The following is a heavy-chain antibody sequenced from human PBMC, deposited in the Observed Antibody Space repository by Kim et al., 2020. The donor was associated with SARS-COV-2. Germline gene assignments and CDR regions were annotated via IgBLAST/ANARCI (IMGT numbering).Heavy chain of an antibody. J-gene: IGHJ4*02. Sequence: GGSLRLSCDVSGFTLSNYAMSWVRQAPGMGLEWVSSISGRGETTYTADSVKGRFIISRDNCRNTLYLQMTRLKVEDTAIYYCAKDMGSRGVGATPEYWGQGTLVTVSS. CDR1: GFTLSNYA. CDR3: AKDMGSRGVGATPEY. CDR2: ISGRGETT. V-gene: IGHV3-23*01. D-gene: IGHD3-3*01.